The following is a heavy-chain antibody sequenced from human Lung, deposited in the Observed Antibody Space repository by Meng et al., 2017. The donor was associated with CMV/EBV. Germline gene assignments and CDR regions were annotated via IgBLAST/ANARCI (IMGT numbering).Heavy chain of an antibody. Sequence: GSLRLSCTVSGGSISSSSYYWGWIRQPPGKGLEWIGSIYYSESTYYNPSLKSRVTIFVDTSENQFSLKLTSVTAADTAVYYCARHLGVGAYYDFWSGYSYYFDYWGQGTXVTVSS. D-gene: IGHD3-3*01. CDR3: ARHLGVGAYYDFWSGYSYYFDY. CDR2: IYYSEST. V-gene: IGHV4-39*01. J-gene: IGHJ4*02. CDR1: GGSISSSSYY.